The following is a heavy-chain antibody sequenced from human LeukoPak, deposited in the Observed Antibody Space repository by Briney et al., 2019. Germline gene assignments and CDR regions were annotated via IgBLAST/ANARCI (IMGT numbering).Heavy chain of an antibody. CDR3: ARGPEIVVVPAAKDAEYFQH. J-gene: IGHJ1*01. CDR1: GGTFSSYA. CDR2: IIPIFGTA. V-gene: IGHV1-69*05. D-gene: IGHD2-2*01. Sequence: ASVKVSCKASGGTFSSYAISWVRQAPGQGLEWMGGIIPIFGTANYAQKFQGRVTITTDESTSTAYMELSSLRSGDTAVYYCARGPEIVVVPAAKDAEYFQHWGQGTLVTVSS.